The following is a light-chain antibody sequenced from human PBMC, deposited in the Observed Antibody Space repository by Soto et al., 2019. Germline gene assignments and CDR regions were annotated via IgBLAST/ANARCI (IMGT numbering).Light chain of an antibody. Sequence: EIMMTQSPATLSVSPGERATLSCRASQSVKSSLAWYQQKPGQAPRLLIYGASTRATGIPARFSGSGSGTEFTLTISSLQSEDSAVYYCHPYGSSRTFGQGTKVEIK. CDR1: QSVKSS. J-gene: IGKJ1*01. CDR2: GAS. CDR3: HPYGSSRT. V-gene: IGKV3-15*01.